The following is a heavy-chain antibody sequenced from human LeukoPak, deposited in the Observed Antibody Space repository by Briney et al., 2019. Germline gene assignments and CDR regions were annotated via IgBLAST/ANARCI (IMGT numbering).Heavy chain of an antibody. V-gene: IGHV3-30-3*01. Sequence: GGSLRLSCAASGFTFSSYAMHWVRQAPGKGLEWVAVISYDGSNKYYADSVKGRFTISRDNSKNTLYLQMNSLRAEDTAVYYCARDPRSPGIFGVVIPYYYYYYMDVWGKGTTVTVSS. CDR1: GFTFSSYA. D-gene: IGHD3-3*01. CDR3: ARDPRSPGIFGVVIPYYYYYYMDV. J-gene: IGHJ6*03. CDR2: ISYDGSNK.